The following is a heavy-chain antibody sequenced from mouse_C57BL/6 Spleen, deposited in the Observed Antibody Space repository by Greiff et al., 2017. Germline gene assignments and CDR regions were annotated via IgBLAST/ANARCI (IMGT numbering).Heavy chain of an antibody. J-gene: IGHJ4*01. D-gene: IGHD1-1*01. V-gene: IGHV2-9-1*01. CDR3: ARKDGSSPQDYAMDY. CDR2: IWTGGGT. Sequence: VKLMESGPGLVAPSQSLSITCTVSGFSLTSYAISWVRQPPGKGLEWLGVIWTGGGTNYNSALKSKLSISKDNSKSQVVLQMNSMQTDDTARYYCARKDGSSPQDYAMDYWGQGTSVTVSS. CDR1: GFSLTSYA.